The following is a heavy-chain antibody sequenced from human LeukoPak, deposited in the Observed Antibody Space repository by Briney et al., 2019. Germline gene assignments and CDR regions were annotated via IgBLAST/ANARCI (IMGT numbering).Heavy chain of an antibody. D-gene: IGHD2-21*02. CDR1: GGSFSGYY. V-gene: IGHV4-34*01. J-gene: IGHJ6*02. CDR3: ARAGPRAYCGGDCYFWRYYGMDV. CDR2: INHSGST. Sequence: PSETLSLTCAVYGGSFSGYYWSWIHQPPGKGLEWIGEINHSGSTNYNPSLKSRVTISVDTSKNQFSLRLSSVTAADTAVYYCARAGPRAYCGGDCYFWRYYGMDVWGQGTTVTVSS.